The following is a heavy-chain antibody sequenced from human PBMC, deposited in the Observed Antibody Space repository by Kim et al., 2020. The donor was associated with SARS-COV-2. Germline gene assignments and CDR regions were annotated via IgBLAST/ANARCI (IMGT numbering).Heavy chain of an antibody. Sequence: GGSLRLSCAASGFTFSSYAMSWVRQAPGKGLEWVSAISGSGGSTYYADSVKGRFTISRDNSKNTLYLQMNSLRAEDTAVYYCAKDFLSGSYWGNFDYWGQGTLVTVSS. CDR2: ISGSGGST. V-gene: IGHV3-23*01. CDR1: GFTFSSYA. D-gene: IGHD1-26*01. J-gene: IGHJ4*02. CDR3: AKDFLSGSYWGNFDY.